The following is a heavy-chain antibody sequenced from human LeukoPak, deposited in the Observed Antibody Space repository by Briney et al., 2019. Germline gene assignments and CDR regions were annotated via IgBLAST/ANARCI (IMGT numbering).Heavy chain of an antibody. J-gene: IGHJ4*02. V-gene: IGHV3-53*01. CDR1: GFTVSSNY. Sequence: GGSLRLSCAASGFTVSSNYMSWVRQAPGKGLEWVSVIYSGGSTYYADSVKGRFTISRDNSKNTLYLQMNSLRAEDTAVYYCARDRGSGWSQTSYYFDYWGQGTLVTVSS. CDR2: IYSGGST. CDR3: ARDRGSGWSQTSYYFDY. D-gene: IGHD6-19*01.